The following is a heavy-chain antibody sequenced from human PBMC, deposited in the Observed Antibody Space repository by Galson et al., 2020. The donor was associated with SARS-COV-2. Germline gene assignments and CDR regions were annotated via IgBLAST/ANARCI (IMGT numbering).Heavy chain of an antibody. J-gene: IGHJ3*02. Sequence: GGSLRLSCAASGFTFSSYSMNWVRQAPGKGLEWVSYISSSSSTIYYADSVKGRFTISRDNAKNSLYLQMNSLRDEDTAVYYCARSTRYNWNYDFASRNPQDSRRAFDIWGQGTMVTVSS. CDR1: GFTFSSYS. CDR2: ISSSSSTI. D-gene: IGHD1-7*01. V-gene: IGHV3-48*02. CDR3: ARSTRYNWNYDFASRNPQDSRRAFDI.